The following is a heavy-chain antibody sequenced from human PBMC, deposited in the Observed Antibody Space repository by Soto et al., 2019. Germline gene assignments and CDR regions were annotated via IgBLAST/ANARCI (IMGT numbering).Heavy chain of an antibody. D-gene: IGHD3-3*01. V-gene: IGHV3-7*03. CDR1: GFTFSSYW. CDR3: ARDQPPVPLVPYYDFWSGYWPWDYYGMDV. CDR2: IKQDGSEK. Sequence: GGSLRLSCAASGFTFSSYWMSWVRQAPGKGLEWVANIKQDGSEKYYVDSVKGRFTISRDNAKNSLYLQMNSLRAEDTAVYYCARDQPPVPLVPYYDFWSGYWPWDYYGMDVWGQGTTVTVSS. J-gene: IGHJ6*02.